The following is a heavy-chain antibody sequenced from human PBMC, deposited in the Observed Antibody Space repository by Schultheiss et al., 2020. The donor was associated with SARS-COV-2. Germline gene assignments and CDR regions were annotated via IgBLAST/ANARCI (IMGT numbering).Heavy chain of an antibody. D-gene: IGHD1-14*01. V-gene: IGHV3-66*01. CDR3: ARAERGMDV. J-gene: IGHJ6*02. Sequence: GGSLRLSCAASGFIVSRNYMSWVRQAPGKGLEWVTVIDDDDNTYYADSVKGRFSISRDISENTLYLQMNSLRAEDTADYYCARAERGMDVWGQGTRVTVSS. CDR1: GFIVSRNY. CDR2: IDDDDNT.